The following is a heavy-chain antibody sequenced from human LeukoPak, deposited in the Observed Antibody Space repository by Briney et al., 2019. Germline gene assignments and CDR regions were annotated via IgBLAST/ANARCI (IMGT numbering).Heavy chain of an antibody. D-gene: IGHD1-26*01. CDR1: GFTVSSNY. Sequence: GGSLRLSCAASGFTVSSNYMSWVRQAPGKGLEWVSVIYSGVSTYYADSVKGRFTISRDNSKNTLYLQMNSLRAEDTAVYYCARVGSQATFDYWGQGTLVTVSS. CDR3: ARVGSQATFDY. J-gene: IGHJ4*02. V-gene: IGHV3-53*01. CDR2: IYSGVST.